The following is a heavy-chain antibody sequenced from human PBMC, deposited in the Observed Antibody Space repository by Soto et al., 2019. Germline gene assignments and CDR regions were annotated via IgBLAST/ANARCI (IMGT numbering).Heavy chain of an antibody. CDR3: AKDLGSSGSYHGIYFDS. CDR1: GFTFSTYA. V-gene: IGHV3-23*01. J-gene: IGHJ4*02. Sequence: EVQLLESGGGLVQPGGSLRLSCAASGFTFSTYAMNWVRQAPGKGLEWVSTISGRGGSTYYADSVKGRFTISRDNSKNTLYLQTNSLRAEDTALYYCAKDLGSSGSYHGIYFDSWGQGTLVTVSS. CDR2: ISGRGGST. D-gene: IGHD1-26*01.